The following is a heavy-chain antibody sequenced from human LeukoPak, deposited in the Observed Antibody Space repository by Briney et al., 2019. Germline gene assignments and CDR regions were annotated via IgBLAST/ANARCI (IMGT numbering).Heavy chain of an antibody. CDR1: GFTFSSYA. CDR2: ISYDGSNK. J-gene: IGHJ4*02. D-gene: IGHD3-22*01. CDR3: ARGPYRDSSGYHLDY. Sequence: PGRSLRLSCAASGFTFSSYAMHWVRQAPGKGLEWVAVISYDGSNKYYADSVKGRFTISRDNSKNTLYLQMNRLRAEDTAVYYCARGPYRDSSGYHLDYWGQGTLVTVSS. V-gene: IGHV3-30-3*01.